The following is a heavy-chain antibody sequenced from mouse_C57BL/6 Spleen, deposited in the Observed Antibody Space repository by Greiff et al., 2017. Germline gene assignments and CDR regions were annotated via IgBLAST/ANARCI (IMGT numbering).Heavy chain of an antibody. D-gene: IGHD1-1*01. CDR3: ARQVITTVYFDY. Sequence: EVQLVESGGGLVKPGGSLKLSCAASGFTFSSYAMSWVRQTPEKRLEWVATISDGGSYTYYPDNVKGRFPISRDNAKNNLYLQMSHLKSEDTAMYYCARQVITTVYFDYWGQGTTLTVSS. J-gene: IGHJ2*01. V-gene: IGHV5-4*01. CDR1: GFTFSSYA. CDR2: ISDGGSYT.